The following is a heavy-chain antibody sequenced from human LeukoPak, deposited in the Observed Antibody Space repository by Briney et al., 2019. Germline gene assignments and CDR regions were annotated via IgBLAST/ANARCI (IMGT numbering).Heavy chain of an antibody. V-gene: IGHV4-59*12. Sequence: SETLSLTCTVSGGSISSYYWSWIRQPPGKGLEWIGYIYYSGSTNYNPSLKSRVTISVDTSKNQFSLKLSSVTAADTAVYYCVNLSSSWYIAYWGQGTLVTVSS. CDR3: VNLSSSWYIAY. D-gene: IGHD6-13*01. J-gene: IGHJ4*02. CDR2: IYYSGST. CDR1: GGSISSYY.